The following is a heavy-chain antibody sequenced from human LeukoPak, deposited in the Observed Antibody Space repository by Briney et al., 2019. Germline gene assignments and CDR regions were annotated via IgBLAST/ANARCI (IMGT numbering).Heavy chain of an antibody. Sequence: SETLSLTCTVSGGSISSYYWSWIRQPPGKGLEWIGHIYYSGSTNYNPSLKSRVTISVDTSKNQFSMKLSSVTAADTAVYYCARRSYYDSSGYYYYYYGMDVWGQGTTVTVSS. CDR3: ARRSYYDSSGYYYYYYGMDV. V-gene: IGHV4-59*08. CDR1: GGSISSYY. CDR2: IYYSGST. D-gene: IGHD3-22*01. J-gene: IGHJ6*02.